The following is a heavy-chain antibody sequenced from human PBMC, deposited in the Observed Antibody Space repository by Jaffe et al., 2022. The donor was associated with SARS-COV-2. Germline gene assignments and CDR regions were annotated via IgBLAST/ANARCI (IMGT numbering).Heavy chain of an antibody. Sequence: EVQLLESGGGLVQPGGSLRLSCTASGFTFSSHAMTWVRQAPGKGLEWVSAISGRGGDTFYADSVKGRFTISRDNSKSTLYLQMNSLRAEDTALYYCASPFCGGNCYSFSSAFDIWGLGTMVTVSS. CDR3: ASPFCGGNCYSFSSAFDI. CDR2: ISGRGGDT. J-gene: IGHJ3*02. D-gene: IGHD2-21*02. V-gene: IGHV3-23*01. CDR1: GFTFSSHA.